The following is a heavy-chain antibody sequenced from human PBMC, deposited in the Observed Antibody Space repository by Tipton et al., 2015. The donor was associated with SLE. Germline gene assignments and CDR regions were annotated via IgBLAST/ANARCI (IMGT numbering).Heavy chain of an antibody. Sequence: SLRLSCAASGFPFSTYDMSWARQAPGKGLEWVSVFYRPDKGGTREYADSVKGRFTISRDNAKNSLYLQMNSLRAEDTAVYYCARDEGIALAGDAFDIWGQGTMVTVSS. CDR2: FYRPDKGGTR. CDR1: GFPFSTYD. CDR3: ARDEGIALAGDAFDI. V-gene: IGHV3-48*03. J-gene: IGHJ3*02. D-gene: IGHD6-19*01.